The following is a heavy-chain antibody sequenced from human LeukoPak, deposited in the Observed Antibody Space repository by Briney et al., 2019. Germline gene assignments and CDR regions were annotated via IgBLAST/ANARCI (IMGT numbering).Heavy chain of an antibody. Sequence: SETLSLTCTVSGYSISSGYYWGWIRQPPGKGLEWIGSIDHSGSTYYKPSLKSRVTISVDTSKNQFSLKLSSVTAADTAVYYCARVKIGDYYYYYMDVWGKGTTVTVSS. J-gene: IGHJ6*03. D-gene: IGHD4-17*01. CDR2: IDHSGST. CDR1: GYSISSGYY. V-gene: IGHV4-38-2*02. CDR3: ARVKIGDYYYYYMDV.